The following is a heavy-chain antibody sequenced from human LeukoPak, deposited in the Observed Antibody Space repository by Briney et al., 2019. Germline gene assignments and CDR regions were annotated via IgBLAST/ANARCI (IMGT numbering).Heavy chain of an antibody. Sequence: GGSLRLSCAASGFLFSNFWMSWVRQAPGKGLEWVANIKEDGSEKGYVDSVKGRFTISRDNAKNSLYLQMNSLRAEDTAVYYCARDVEWSLDYWGQGALVTVSS. CDR3: ARDVEWSLDY. D-gene: IGHD3-3*01. V-gene: IGHV3-7*01. CDR2: IKEDGSEK. CDR1: GFLFSNFW. J-gene: IGHJ4*02.